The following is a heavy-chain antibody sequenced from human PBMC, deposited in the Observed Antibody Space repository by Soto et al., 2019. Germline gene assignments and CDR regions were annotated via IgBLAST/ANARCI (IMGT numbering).Heavy chain of an antibody. CDR1: GNTLTELS. V-gene: IGHV1-24*01. D-gene: IGHD2-15*01. Sequence: QVQLVQSGAEVKKPGASVKVSCKLPGNTLTELSMHWVRQAPGKGLEWMGGFDPEDGETMDAQNFQGRVTMTEDTSTDTAYMELSSLRSEDTAVYYCATVRRYCSGGSCYSGSFDYWGQGTLVTVSS. CDR3: ATVRRYCSGGSCYSGSFDY. CDR2: FDPEDGET. J-gene: IGHJ4*02.